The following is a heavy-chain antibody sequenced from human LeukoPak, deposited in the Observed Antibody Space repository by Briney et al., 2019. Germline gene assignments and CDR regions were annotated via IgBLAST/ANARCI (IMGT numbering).Heavy chain of an antibody. D-gene: IGHD4/OR15-4a*01. J-gene: IGHJ4*02. CDR2: LYNSGGT. V-gene: IGHV4-59*12. Sequence: PSETLSLTCTVSGGSISNYYWSWIRQPPGKGLEWIGYLYNSGGTNYNPSLKSRVTMSVDTSKNQLSLKLTSVTAADTAVYYCARELNYRGREQPYLDHWGQGTLVTVSS. CDR3: ARELNYRGREQPYLDH. CDR1: GGSISNYY.